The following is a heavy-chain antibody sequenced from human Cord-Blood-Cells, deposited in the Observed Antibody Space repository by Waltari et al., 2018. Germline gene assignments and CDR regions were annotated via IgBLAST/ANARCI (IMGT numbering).Heavy chain of an antibody. Sequence: QVQLPQWGAGLLKPSETLSLTCAVYGGSFSGYYWSWIRQPPGKGLEWIGEINHSGSTNYNPSLKSRVTISVDTSKNQFSLKLSSVTAADTAVYYCARDGLTGDGDPSDAFDIWGQGTMVTVSS. CDR2: INHSGST. V-gene: IGHV4-34*01. D-gene: IGHD7-27*01. J-gene: IGHJ3*02. CDR1: GGSFSGYY. CDR3: ARDGLTGDGDPSDAFDI.